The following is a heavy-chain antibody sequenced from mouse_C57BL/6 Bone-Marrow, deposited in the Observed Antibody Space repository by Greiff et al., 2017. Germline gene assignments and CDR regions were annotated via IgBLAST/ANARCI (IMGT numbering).Heavy chain of an antibody. J-gene: IGHJ2*01. V-gene: IGHV1-5*01. Sequence: VQLKQSGTVLARPGASVKMSCKTSGYTFTSYWMHWVKQRPGQGLEWIGAIYPGHSDTSYNQKFKGKAKLTAVTSASTAYMELSSLTNEDSAVYYCTRRGFTTVVAFDYWGQGTTLTVSS. CDR3: TRRGFTTVVAFDY. D-gene: IGHD1-1*01. CDR2: IYPGHSDT. CDR1: GYTFTSYW.